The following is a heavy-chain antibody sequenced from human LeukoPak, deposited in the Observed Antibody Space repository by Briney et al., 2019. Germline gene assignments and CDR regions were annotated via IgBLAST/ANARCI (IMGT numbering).Heavy chain of an antibody. J-gene: IGHJ6*04. CDR1: GFTFSSYE. Sequence: GGSLRLSCAASGFTFSSYEMNWVRQAPGKGLEWVSYIDSGRGSSTNYADSVKGRFTISRDNAKNSLYLQMNSLRVEDTAVYYCARDLGYDFWSGYYTAGVDVWGKGTTVTVSS. CDR2: IDSGRGSST. CDR3: ARDLGYDFWSGYYTAGVDV. V-gene: IGHV3-48*03. D-gene: IGHD3-3*01.